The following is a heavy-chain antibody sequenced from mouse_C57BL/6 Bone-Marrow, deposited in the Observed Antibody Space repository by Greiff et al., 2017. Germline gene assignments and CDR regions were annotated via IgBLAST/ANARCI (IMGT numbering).Heavy chain of an antibody. D-gene: IGHD2-1*01. CDR3: ARDRGGNYSSYFDS. CDR2: INYDGSST. CDR1: GFTFSDYY. J-gene: IGHJ2*01. V-gene: IGHV5-16*01. Sequence: EVKLMESEGGLVQPGSSMKLSCTASGFTFSDYYMAWVRQVPEKGLEWVANINYDGSSTYYLDSLKSRFIISRDNAKNILYLQISSLKSEDTATYYCARDRGGNYSSYFDSWGQGTTLTVSS.